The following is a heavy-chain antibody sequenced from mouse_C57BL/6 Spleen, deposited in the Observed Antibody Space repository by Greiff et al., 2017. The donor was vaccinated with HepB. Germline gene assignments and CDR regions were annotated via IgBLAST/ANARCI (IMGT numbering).Heavy chain of an antibody. V-gene: IGHV1-72*01. D-gene: IGHD3-2*02. CDR1: GYTFTSYW. Sequence: QVQLQQSGAELVKPGASVKLSCKASGYTFTSYWMHWVKQRPGRGLEWIGRIDPNSGGTKYNEKFKSKATLTVDKPSSTAYMQLSSLTSEDSAVYYCARVDTQLRGYAMDYWGQGTSVTVSS. CDR2: IDPNSGGT. J-gene: IGHJ4*01. CDR3: ARVDTQLRGYAMDY.